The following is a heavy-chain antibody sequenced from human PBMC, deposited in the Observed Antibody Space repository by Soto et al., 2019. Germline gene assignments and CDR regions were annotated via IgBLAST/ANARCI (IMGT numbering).Heavy chain of an antibody. CDR2: MSTTNAI. V-gene: IGHV3-48*02. CDR1: GFTFTTYN. J-gene: IGHJ4*02. CDR3: VRDSAWAFDF. D-gene: IGHD1-26*01. Sequence: VQLVESGGGLVQPGGSLRLSCAASGFTFTTYNMNWVRQAPGKGLEWVSYMSTTNAIYYADSVRGLFTISRDNAKNLLDLQMNSLREEDTAVYYCVRDSAWAFDFWGQGTLVTVSS.